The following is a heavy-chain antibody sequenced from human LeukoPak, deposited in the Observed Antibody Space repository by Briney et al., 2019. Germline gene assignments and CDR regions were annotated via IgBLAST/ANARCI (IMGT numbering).Heavy chain of an antibody. D-gene: IGHD5-24*01. CDR1: GGTFSSYA. CDR2: IIPILGIA. J-gene: IGHJ5*02. CDR3: ARAGMATITGWFDP. Sequence: SVKVSCKASGGTFSSYAISWVRQAPGQGLEWMGRIIPILGIANYAQKFQGRVTITADKSTSTAYMELSGLRSEDTAVYYCARAGMATITGWFDPWGQGTLVTVSS. V-gene: IGHV1-69*04.